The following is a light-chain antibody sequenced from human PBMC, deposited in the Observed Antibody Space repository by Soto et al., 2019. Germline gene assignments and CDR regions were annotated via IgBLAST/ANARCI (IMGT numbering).Light chain of an antibody. J-gene: IGKJ1*01. CDR1: EDINDW. CDR3: QQYVSSPRT. CDR2: DAS. V-gene: IGKV1-5*01. Sequence: DIQMTQSPSTLSASIGDRVTITCRASEDINDWLAWYQQKPGNAPKFLIYDASTLQSGVPSRFSGSGSGTDFTLTISRLEPEDFALYYCQQYVSSPRTFGQGTKVDIK.